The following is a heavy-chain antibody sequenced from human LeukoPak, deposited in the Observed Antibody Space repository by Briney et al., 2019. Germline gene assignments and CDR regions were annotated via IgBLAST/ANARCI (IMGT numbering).Heavy chain of an antibody. CDR3: SRKSNYDINEFWFEFDN. CDR1: GFDFSDSA. J-gene: IGHJ4*02. CDR2: IRTKYNSYAT. Sequence: PGVSLRLSCAAAGFDFSDSAMHWVRQVAGKGPEWVGRIRTKYNSYATAYGASVKGRFTMSRDDSENRVYLQMSSLKADDTAVYYCSRKSNYDINEFWFEFDNWGLGTMVTVSS. V-gene: IGHV3-73*01. D-gene: IGHD3-22*01.